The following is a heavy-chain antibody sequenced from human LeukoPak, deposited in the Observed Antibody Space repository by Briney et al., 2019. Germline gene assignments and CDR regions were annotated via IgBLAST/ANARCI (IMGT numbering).Heavy chain of an antibody. CDR1: RFMFSIYA. D-gene: IGHD1-26*01. J-gene: IGHJ4*02. CDR3: ARADSYYPLDY. CDR2: IRNKANSYTT. Sequence: PGGSLRLSCAASRFMFSIYAMSWVRQAPGKGLEWVGRIRNKANSYTTYYAASVKGRFTISRDDSKNSLYLQMNSLTTEDPAVYYCARADSYYPLDYWGQGTLVTVSS. V-gene: IGHV3-72*01.